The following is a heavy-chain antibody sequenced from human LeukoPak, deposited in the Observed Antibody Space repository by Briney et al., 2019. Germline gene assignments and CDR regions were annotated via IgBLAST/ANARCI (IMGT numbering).Heavy chain of an antibody. CDR2: ISSTGITK. J-gene: IGHJ4*02. Sequence: GGSLRLSCAASGFTSSDYYMSWIRQAPGKGLEWVSYISSTGITKYYADSVKGRFTISRDNAENSLYLQMNSLRAEDTAVYYCARGRFNTYYFDYWGQGTQVTVSS. V-gene: IGHV3-11*01. D-gene: IGHD3-10*01. CDR1: GFTSSDYY. CDR3: ARGRFNTYYFDY.